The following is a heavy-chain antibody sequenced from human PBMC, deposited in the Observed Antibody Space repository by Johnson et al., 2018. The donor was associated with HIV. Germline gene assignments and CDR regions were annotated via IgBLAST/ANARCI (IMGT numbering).Heavy chain of an antibody. CDR1: GFTFSSYA. V-gene: IGHV3-23*04. CDR3: ARVRAGRENAFDI. J-gene: IGHJ3*02. D-gene: IGHD1-26*01. CDR2: ISGSGGST. Sequence: VQLVESGGGLVQPGGSLRLACAASGFTFSSYAMSWVRQAPGKGLEWVSAISGSGGSTYYADSVQGRFTISRDNSKNKLSLQMNSPRVDDTAIYYCARVRAGRENAFDIWGQGTMVTVSS.